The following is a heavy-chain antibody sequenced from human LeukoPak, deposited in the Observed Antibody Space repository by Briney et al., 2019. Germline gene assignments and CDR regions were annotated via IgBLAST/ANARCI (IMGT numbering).Heavy chain of an antibody. CDR2: IIPYFGTS. V-gene: IGHV1-69*13. CDR3: TRDAGDYGGSGSYPDY. J-gene: IGHJ4*02. Sequence: SVKVSCKASGGTFSSYAISWVRQAPGQGLEWMGQIIPYFGTSNYAQNFQGRVTLTADEATNTAYMELNRLRSDDTAVYYCTRDAGDYGGSGSYPDYWGQGTLVTVSS. D-gene: IGHD3-10*01. CDR1: GGTFSSYA.